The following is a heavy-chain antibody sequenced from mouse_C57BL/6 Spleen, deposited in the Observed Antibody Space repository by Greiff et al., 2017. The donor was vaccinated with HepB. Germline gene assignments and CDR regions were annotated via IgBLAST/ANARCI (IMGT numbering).Heavy chain of an antibody. CDR1: GYSITSGYY. J-gene: IGHJ3*01. CDR3: APLYGYDGAWFAY. D-gene: IGHD2-2*01. Sequence: EVQLQESGPGLVKPSQSLSLTCSVTGYSITSGYYWNWIRQFPGNKLEWMGYISYDGSNNYNPSLKNRISITRDTSKNQFFLKLNSVTTEDTATYYCAPLYGYDGAWFAYWGQGTLVTVSA. V-gene: IGHV3-6*01. CDR2: ISYDGSN.